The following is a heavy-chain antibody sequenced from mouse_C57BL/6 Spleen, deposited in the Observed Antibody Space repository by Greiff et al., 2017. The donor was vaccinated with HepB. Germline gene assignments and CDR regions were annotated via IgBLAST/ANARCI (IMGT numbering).Heavy chain of an antibody. J-gene: IGHJ4*01. V-gene: IGHV1-80*01. CDR3: ARRGARGYYAMDY. D-gene: IGHD3-1*01. CDR1: GYAFSSYW. Sequence: VQLQQSGAELVKPGASVKISCKASGYAFSSYWMNWVKQRPGKGLEWIGQIYPGDGDTNYNGKFKGKATLTADKSSNTAYMQLSSLTSEDSAVYFCARRGARGYYAMDYWGQGTSVTVSS. CDR2: IYPGDGDT.